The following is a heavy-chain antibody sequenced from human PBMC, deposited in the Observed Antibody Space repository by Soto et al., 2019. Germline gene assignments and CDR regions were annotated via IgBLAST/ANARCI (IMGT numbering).Heavy chain of an antibody. CDR2: INPNSGGT. CDR3: ARGYCSSTSCSYDAFDI. V-gene: IGHV1-2*04. CDR1: GYTFTGYY. Sequence: QVQLVQSGAEVKKPGASVKVSCKASGYTFTGYYMHWVRQAPGQGLEWMGWINPNSGGTNYAQKLQGWVTMTRDTSISTAYMELSRLRSDDTAVYYCARGYCSSTSCSYDAFDIWGQGTMVTVSS. J-gene: IGHJ3*02. D-gene: IGHD2-2*01.